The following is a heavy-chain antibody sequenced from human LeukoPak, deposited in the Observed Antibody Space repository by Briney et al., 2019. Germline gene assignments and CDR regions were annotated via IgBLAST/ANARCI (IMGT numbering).Heavy chain of an antibody. J-gene: IGHJ2*01. D-gene: IGHD3-16*01. V-gene: IGHV3-66*01. Sequence: PGGSLRLSCAASEFSVGSNYMTCVRQAPGKGLEWVSLIYSGGSTYYADSVKGRFTISRDNSKNTLYLQMNSLRAEDTAVYYCARGMTTFERSYWYFDLWGRGTLVTVSS. CDR1: EFSVGSNY. CDR2: IYSGGST. CDR3: ARGMTTFERSYWYFDL.